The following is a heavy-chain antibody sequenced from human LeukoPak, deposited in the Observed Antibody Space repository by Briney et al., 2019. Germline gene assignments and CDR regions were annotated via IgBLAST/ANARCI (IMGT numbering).Heavy chain of an antibody. CDR3: VNLGYSD. D-gene: IGHD5-12*01. V-gene: IGHV3-7*01. Sequence: GGSLRLSCEASGFSFSAAWMTWVRQAPGKGLEWVATIKNDGSDKYYVDSVKGRFTLSRDNAKNSVYLQMNSLRVEDTAIYYCVNLGYSDGGQGTLVTVSS. CDR2: IKNDGSDK. CDR1: GFSFSAAW. J-gene: IGHJ4*02.